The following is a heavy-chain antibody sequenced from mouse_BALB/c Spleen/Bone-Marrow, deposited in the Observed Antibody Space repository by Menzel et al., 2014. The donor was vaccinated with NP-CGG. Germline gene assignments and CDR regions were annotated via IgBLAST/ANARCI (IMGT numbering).Heavy chain of an antibody. CDR1: GFSLTNYG. CDR2: IWAGGST. CDR3: ARPTPRYYAMDY. J-gene: IGHJ4*01. V-gene: IGHV2-9*02. Sequence: QVHVKQSGPGLVAPSQSLSITCTVSGFSLTNYGVYWVRQPPGKGLEWLGVIWAGGSTNYNSALMSRLSISKDNSKSQDFLKMNSLQTDDTAMYYCARPTPRYYAMDYWGQGTSATVSS. D-gene: IGHD6-1*01.